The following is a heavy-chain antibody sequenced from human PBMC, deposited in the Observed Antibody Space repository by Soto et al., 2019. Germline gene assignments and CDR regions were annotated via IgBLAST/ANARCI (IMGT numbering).Heavy chain of an antibody. CDR1: GFTFSNYA. Sequence: EVQVLESGGGLVQPGGSLRLSCAASGFTFSNYAMSWVRQAPGKGLEWVATISGSGDNTDYVDSVKGRCTISRDNAKNTLYLQMNSLKAEDTAVYYCAKDPLTVTPYFDYWGQVTLVTVSS. CDR2: ISGSGDNT. V-gene: IGHV3-23*01. D-gene: IGHD4-17*01. CDR3: AKDPLTVTPYFDY. J-gene: IGHJ4*02.